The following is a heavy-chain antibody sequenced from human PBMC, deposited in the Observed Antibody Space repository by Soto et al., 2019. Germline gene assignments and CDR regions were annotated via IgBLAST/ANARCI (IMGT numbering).Heavy chain of an antibody. Sequence: SETLSLTCAVSGGSISSGGYSWSWIRQPPGKGLEWIGYIYHSGSTYYNPSLKSRVTISVDRSKNQLSLKLTSATAADTAVYYCARGQTTVTTFDYWGRGTLVT. D-gene: IGHD4-17*01. J-gene: IGHJ4*02. CDR3: ARGQTTVTTFDY. V-gene: IGHV4-30-2*01. CDR1: GGSISSGGYS. CDR2: IYHSGST.